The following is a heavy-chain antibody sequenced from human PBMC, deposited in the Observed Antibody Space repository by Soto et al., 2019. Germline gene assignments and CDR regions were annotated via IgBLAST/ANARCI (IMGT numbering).Heavy chain of an antibody. CDR1: GGSILDSTYY. CDR2: IFYSGGT. Sequence: QLLLQESGPGLVKPSETLSLTCTVSGGSILDSTYYWAWIRQSPGKGLEWIGTIFYSGGTFYTPSLQSRVTMPVDTSHNQFSLKLSSVTAADTAVYYCARQASGYYYGWFDPWGQGTLVTVSS. D-gene: IGHD3-22*01. V-gene: IGHV4-39*01. CDR3: ARQASGYYYGWFDP. J-gene: IGHJ5*02.